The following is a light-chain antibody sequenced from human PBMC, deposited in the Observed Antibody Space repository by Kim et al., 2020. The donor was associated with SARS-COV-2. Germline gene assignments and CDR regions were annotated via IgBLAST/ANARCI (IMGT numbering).Light chain of an antibody. Sequence: DIQMTQSPSTLSASVGDRVTITCRTSQGITSHLTWSQQKPGRAPKLLISAASTLQGGVPSRFSGSGSETDFTLTISSLQPEDFATYYCQQYYSTPFTFGPGTKVDIK. CDR3: QQYYSTPFT. CDR2: AAS. V-gene: IGKV1-39*01. CDR1: QGITSH. J-gene: IGKJ3*01.